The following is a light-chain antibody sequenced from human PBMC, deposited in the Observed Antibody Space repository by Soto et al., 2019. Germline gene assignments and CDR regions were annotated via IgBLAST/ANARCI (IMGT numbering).Light chain of an antibody. CDR2: RAS. CDR1: QSLRGW. Sequence: DIQMTQSPSTLSASVGDRVTITCRASQSLRGWLAWYQQRPGKAPKALIYRASSFESGVPSRFSGSGSGTEFTLTISSLQPDDFATYYCQHYNSYSEAFGQGTKVDIK. J-gene: IGKJ1*01. CDR3: QHYNSYSEA. V-gene: IGKV1-5*03.